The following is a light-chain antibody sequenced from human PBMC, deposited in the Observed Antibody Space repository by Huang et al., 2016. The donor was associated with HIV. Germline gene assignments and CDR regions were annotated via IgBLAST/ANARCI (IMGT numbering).Light chain of an antibody. J-gene: IGKJ4*01. CDR1: RSVSSN. CDR2: GSS. V-gene: IGKV3-15*01. Sequence: IVMTQSPATLSVSPGERVTLSCRANRSVSSNLAWYQQRPGQAPRLLIYGSSTRAPGIPARVSGSGSCTDFSLTISSLQSENFALYYCHQYNNWLLSFGGGTRVDI. CDR3: HQYNNWLLS.